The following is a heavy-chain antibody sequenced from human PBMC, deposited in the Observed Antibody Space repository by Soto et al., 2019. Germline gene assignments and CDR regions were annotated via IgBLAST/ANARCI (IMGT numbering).Heavy chain of an antibody. CDR1: GFNFSSYW. Sequence: TGGSLRLSCAGSGFNFSSYWIHWVRQTPGKGLVWVSRINSDGSSISYADSVKGRFTISRDNAKNTLYLQMNSLRAEDTAVYYCVLGYSGSRWLDPWGQGTLVTVSS. V-gene: IGHV3-74*01. D-gene: IGHD1-26*01. J-gene: IGHJ5*02. CDR2: INSDGSSI. CDR3: VLGYSGSRWLDP.